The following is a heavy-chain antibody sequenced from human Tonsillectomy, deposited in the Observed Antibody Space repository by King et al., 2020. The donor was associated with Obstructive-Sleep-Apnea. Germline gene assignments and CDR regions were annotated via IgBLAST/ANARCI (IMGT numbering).Heavy chain of an antibody. J-gene: IGHJ4*02. CDR1: GYSISSGYY. D-gene: IGHD6-6*01. V-gene: IGHV4-38-2*02. CDR2: IYHSGNT. CDR3: ARGASSTPFYF. Sequence: QLQESGPGLVKPSETLSLTCTVSGYSISSGYYWGWIRQAPGKGLEWIGIIYHSGNTYYNPSLKSRVSISLDTAKNQFSLKLSSVTAADTAVYYCARGASSTPFYFWGQGTLVTVSA.